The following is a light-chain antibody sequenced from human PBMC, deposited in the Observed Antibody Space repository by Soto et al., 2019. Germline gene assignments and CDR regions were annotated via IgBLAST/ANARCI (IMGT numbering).Light chain of an antibody. CDR3: QQYGSSPIT. CDR1: QSVSSSY. J-gene: IGKJ5*01. V-gene: IGKV3D-20*01. CDR2: DAS. Sequence: EILFTQSPSTLSLSPGERATLSCGASQSVSSSYVAWYQHRPGLAPRLLIHDASSRATGIPDRFSGTKSGTDFTLTIRRLEPEDAAVYYCQQYGSSPITSGQGTLLEIK.